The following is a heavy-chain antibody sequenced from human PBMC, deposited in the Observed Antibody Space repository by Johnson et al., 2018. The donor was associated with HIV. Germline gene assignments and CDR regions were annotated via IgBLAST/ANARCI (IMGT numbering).Heavy chain of an antibody. CDR2: IRNKANSYAT. CDR1: GFTFSSYG. V-gene: IGHV3-73*01. J-gene: IGHJ3*01. CDR3: GKFVGYCTGDSCSSGLGTFDL. D-gene: IGHD2-15*01. Sequence: VQLVESGGGVVQPGGSLRLSCAASGFTFSSYGMHWVRQAPGKGLEWIGHIRNKANSYATEYAASVKGRFTISRDDSKNTAYLQMNSLKSEDTAVYYCGKFVGYCTGDSCSSGLGTFDLWGQGTMVTVSS.